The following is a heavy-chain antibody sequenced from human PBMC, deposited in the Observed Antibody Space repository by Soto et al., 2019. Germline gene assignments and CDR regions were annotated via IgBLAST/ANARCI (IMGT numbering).Heavy chain of an antibody. D-gene: IGHD4-17*01. V-gene: IGHV3-74*01. CDR2: INSDGSST. CDR3: ARFRVDGDYVP. J-gene: IGHJ5*02. CDR1: GFTFSNHW. Sequence: EVQLVESGGGLVQPGGSLRLSCAVSGFTFSNHWMHWVRQAPGKGLVWVSRINSDGSSTSYADFVKGRFTISRDNAKNTLYLQMNSLRAEDTAVYYCARFRVDGDYVPWGQGTLVTVSS.